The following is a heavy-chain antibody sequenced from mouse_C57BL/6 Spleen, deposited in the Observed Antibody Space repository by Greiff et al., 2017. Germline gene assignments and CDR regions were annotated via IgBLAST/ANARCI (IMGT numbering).Heavy chain of an antibody. D-gene: IGHD1-1*01. CDR3: ARDHYGSRYFDV. J-gene: IGHJ1*03. Sequence: EVQLVESGPGLVKPSQSLSLTCSVTGYSITSGYYWNWIRQFPGNKLEWMGYISYDGSNNYNPSLKNRISITRDTSKNQFFLKLNSVTTEDTATYYCARDHYGSRYFDVWGTGTTVTVSS. CDR2: ISYDGSN. V-gene: IGHV3-6*01. CDR1: GYSITSGYY.